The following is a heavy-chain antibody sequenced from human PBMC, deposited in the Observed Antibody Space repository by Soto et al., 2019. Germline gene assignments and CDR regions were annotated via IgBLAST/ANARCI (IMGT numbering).Heavy chain of an antibody. Sequence: SETLSLTCTVSGGSISSSSYYWGWIRQPPGKGLEWIGSIYYSGSTYYNPSLKSRVTISVDTSKNQFSLKLSSVTAADTAVYYCARHRAVVVAAHYFDYWGQGTLVTVSS. CDR3: ARHRAVVVAAHYFDY. CDR1: GGSISSSSYY. D-gene: IGHD2-15*01. J-gene: IGHJ4*02. CDR2: IYYSGST. V-gene: IGHV4-39*01.